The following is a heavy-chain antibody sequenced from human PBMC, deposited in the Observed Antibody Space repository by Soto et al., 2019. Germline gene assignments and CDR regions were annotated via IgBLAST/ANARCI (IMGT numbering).Heavy chain of an antibody. V-gene: IGHV1-18*01. Sequence: QVQLVQSGAEVKKPGASVKVSCKASGYTFATYGISWVRQAPGEGLEWMGWISAYNGNTNYAQKVQGRVTLTTDTSTSTAYMELTSLRSDDTAVYYFARLDDFDWLAAFDSWGQGTLVTVSS. J-gene: IGHJ4*02. CDR3: ARLDDFDWLAAFDS. CDR2: ISAYNGNT. CDR1: GYTFATYG. D-gene: IGHD3-9*01.